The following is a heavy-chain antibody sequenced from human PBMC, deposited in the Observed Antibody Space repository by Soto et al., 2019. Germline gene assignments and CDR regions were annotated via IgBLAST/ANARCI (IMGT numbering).Heavy chain of an antibody. CDR3: ASMGYHYGSGSYPLDY. V-gene: IGHV4-59*08. CDR2: IYNSGST. J-gene: IGHJ4*02. CDR1: GGSISSYY. D-gene: IGHD3-10*01. Sequence: SETLSLTCTVSGGSISSYYWSWIRQPPGKGLEWIGYIYNSGSTHYNPSLRSRVTISVDTSKNQFSLKLRSVTAADTAVYYCASMGYHYGSGSYPLDYWGQGTLVTVSS.